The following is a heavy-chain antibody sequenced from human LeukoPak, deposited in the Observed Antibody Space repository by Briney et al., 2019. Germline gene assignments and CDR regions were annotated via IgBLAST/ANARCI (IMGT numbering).Heavy chain of an antibody. Sequence: GASVKVSCMASGYTFTDYYMHWVRQAPGQGLEWMGWLNPNSGGTNYAQKFQGRLTMTRDTSISTAYMELCSLRSDDTAVFYCARQEEAATTFSAFDIWGQGTMVTVSS. CDR1: GYTFTDYY. V-gene: IGHV1-2*02. J-gene: IGHJ3*02. CDR3: ARQEEAATTFSAFDI. D-gene: IGHD5-24*01. CDR2: LNPNSGGT.